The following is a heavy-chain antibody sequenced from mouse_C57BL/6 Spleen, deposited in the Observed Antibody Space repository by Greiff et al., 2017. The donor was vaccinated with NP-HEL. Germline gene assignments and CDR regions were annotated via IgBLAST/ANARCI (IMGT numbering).Heavy chain of an antibody. CDR1: GFTFSSYA. CDR3: AREVDSSYYFDY. J-gene: IGHJ2*01. D-gene: IGHD3-2*01. V-gene: IGHV5-4*01. CDR2: ISDGGSYT. Sequence: EVKVEESGGGLVKPGGSLKLSCAASGFTFSSYAMSWVRQTPEKRLEWVATISDGGSYTYYPDNVKGRFTISRDNAKNNLYLQMSHLKSEDTAMYYCAREVDSSYYFDYWGQGTTLTVSS.